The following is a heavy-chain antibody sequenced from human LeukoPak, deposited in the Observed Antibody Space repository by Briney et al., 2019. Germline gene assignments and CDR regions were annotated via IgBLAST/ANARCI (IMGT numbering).Heavy chain of an antibody. Sequence: ASVKVSCKASGYTFTGYYMHLVRQAPGQGLEWMGRINPTSGGTNYAQKFQGRVTMTRDTSISTAYMELSRLRSDDTAVYYCAREYSSSWYNGAFDIWGQGTMVTVSS. V-gene: IGHV1-2*06. CDR1: GYTFTGYY. J-gene: IGHJ3*02. D-gene: IGHD6-13*01. CDR3: AREYSSSWYNGAFDI. CDR2: INPTSGGT.